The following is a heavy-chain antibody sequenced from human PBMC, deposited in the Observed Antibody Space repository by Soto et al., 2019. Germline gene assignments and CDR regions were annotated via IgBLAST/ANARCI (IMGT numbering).Heavy chain of an antibody. Sequence: EVQLVESGGLLVQPGGSLRLSCAASGFTFSSYDIHWVRQVSGKRLEWVSAIGTAGDTYYPGAVKGRFIISRENAKNSVYLQMNSLRVGDTAVYYCARGAYSITGFYYYAMDVWGQGTTVTVSS. CDR2: IGTAGDT. CDR3: ARGAYSITGFYYYAMDV. CDR1: GFTFSSYD. J-gene: IGHJ6*02. D-gene: IGHD6-13*01. V-gene: IGHV3-13*01.